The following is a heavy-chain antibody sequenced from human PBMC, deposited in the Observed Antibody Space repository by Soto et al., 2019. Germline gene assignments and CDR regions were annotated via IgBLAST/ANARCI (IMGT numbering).Heavy chain of an antibody. Sequence: GASVKVSCKASGYTFTSYYMHWVRQAPGQGLEWMGIINPSGGSTSYAQKFQGRVTMTRDTSTSTVYMELSSLRSEDTAVYYCARVPRSRDGYNYVVGSDFDYWGQGALVTVSS. J-gene: IGHJ4*02. CDR2: INPSGGST. D-gene: IGHD5-12*01. CDR3: ARVPRSRDGYNYVVGSDFDY. CDR1: GYTFTSYY. V-gene: IGHV1-46*01.